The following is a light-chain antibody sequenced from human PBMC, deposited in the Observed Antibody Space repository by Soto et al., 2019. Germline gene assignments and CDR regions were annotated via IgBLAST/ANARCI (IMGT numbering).Light chain of an antibody. CDR2: GAT. CDR1: QSVSSNY. V-gene: IGKV3-20*01. J-gene: IGKJ1*01. Sequence: IVLTQCPGTLSFSPGERATRSCRAIQSVSSNYLAWYQQKPGQDPRLLIYGATSRATGVPDRFSGSGSGTDFTLTISRLEPEDFAVYYCQQYGSSPTFGQGTKVDIK. CDR3: QQYGSSPT.